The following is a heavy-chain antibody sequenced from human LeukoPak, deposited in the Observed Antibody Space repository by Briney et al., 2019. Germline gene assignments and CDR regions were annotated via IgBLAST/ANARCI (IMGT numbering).Heavy chain of an antibody. CDR2: ISHDGGNK. V-gene: IGHV3-30-3*01. Sequence: GGSLRLSCAASGFTFSIFAMHWVRQAPGKGLEWVAVISHDGGNKFYADSVKGRFTISRDNSKNTLYLQMNSLGTEDTAVYYCARDYGYNYFFDYWGQGTLVTVSS. J-gene: IGHJ4*02. CDR3: ARDYGYNYFFDY. CDR1: GFTFSIFA. D-gene: IGHD5-24*01.